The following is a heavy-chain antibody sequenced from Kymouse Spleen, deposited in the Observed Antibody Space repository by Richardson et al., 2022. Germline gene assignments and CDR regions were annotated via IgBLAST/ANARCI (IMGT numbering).Heavy chain of an antibody. V-gene: IGHV4-34*01. CDR3: ARRFLTGTTNY. CDR1: GGSFSGYY. D-gene: IGHD1-7*01. Sequence: QVQLQQWGAGLLKPSETLSLTCAVYGGSFSGYYWSWIRQPPGKGLEWIGEINHSGSTNYNPSLKSRVTISVDTSKNQFSLKLSSVTAADTAVYYCARRFLTGTTNYWGQGTLVTVSS. J-gene: IGHJ4*02. CDR2: INHSGST.